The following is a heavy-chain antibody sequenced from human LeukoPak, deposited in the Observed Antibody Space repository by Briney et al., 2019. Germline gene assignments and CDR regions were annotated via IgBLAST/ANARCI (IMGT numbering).Heavy chain of an antibody. V-gene: IGHV4-34*01. CDR1: GGSFSGHY. CDR2: INHSGST. J-gene: IGHJ5*02. D-gene: IGHD4-23*01. CDR3: ARGLSGGNSANWFDP. Sequence: SETLSLTCAVYGGSFSGHYWSWIRQPPGKGLEWIGEINHSGSTNYNPSLKSRVTISVDTSKNQFSLKLSSVTAADTAVYYCARGLSGGNSANWFDPWGQGTLVTVSS.